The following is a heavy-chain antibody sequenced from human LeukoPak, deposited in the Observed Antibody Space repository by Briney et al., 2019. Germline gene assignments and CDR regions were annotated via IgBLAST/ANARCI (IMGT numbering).Heavy chain of an antibody. CDR2: ISAYNGDT. Sequence: GASVKVSCKASGYTFNTYGIIWVRQAPGQGLEWMGWISAYNGDTTYAQKLQGRVTLTTDASTSTAYMELRGLRSDDTAVYYCARESTGGSLEIDYWGQGTLVTVSS. CDR1: GYTFNTYG. D-gene: IGHD2-8*02. CDR3: ARESTGGSLEIDY. J-gene: IGHJ4*02. V-gene: IGHV1-18*01.